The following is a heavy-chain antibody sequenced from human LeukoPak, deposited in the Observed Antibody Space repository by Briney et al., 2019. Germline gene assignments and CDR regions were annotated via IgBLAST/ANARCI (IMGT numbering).Heavy chain of an antibody. CDR3: AKSYSSSSFDY. J-gene: IGHJ4*02. V-gene: IGHV3-30*18. D-gene: IGHD6-6*01. Sequence: GGSLRLSCAASGFSFSTYGMHWVRQAPGKGLEWVALLSYDGSNRYYADSVKGRFTISRDNSKNTLYLQMNSLRAEDTAVYYCAKSYSSSSFDYWGQGTLVTVSS. CDR1: GFSFSTYG. CDR2: LSYDGSNR.